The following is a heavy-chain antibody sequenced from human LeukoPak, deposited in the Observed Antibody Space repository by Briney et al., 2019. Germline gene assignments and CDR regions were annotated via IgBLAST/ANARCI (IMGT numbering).Heavy chain of an antibody. Sequence: GGSLRLFCAASGFSFSSYEMNWGRQAPGKGLEWVSYISSSGRTIYYADSVKGRFTISRDNAKNSLYLQMNSLRAEDTAVYYCVRREGFFYYFDYWGQGTLVTVSS. V-gene: IGHV3-48*03. CDR3: VRREGFFYYFDY. J-gene: IGHJ4*02. CDR1: GFSFSSYE. CDR2: ISSSGRTI. D-gene: IGHD1-26*01.